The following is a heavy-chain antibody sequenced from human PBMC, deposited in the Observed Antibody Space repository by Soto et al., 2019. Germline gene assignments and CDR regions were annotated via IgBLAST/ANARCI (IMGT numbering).Heavy chain of an antibody. CDR2: VNEDGSEK. J-gene: IGHJ3*02. D-gene: IGHD6-19*01. V-gene: IGHV3-7*01. CDR1: GFTFSSYY. Sequence: GGSLRLSCAASGFTFSSYYMSWVRQAQGKGLEWVANVNEDGSEKYYVDSVKGRFTVSRDNAKNSLYLQMNSLRAEATAVYYWARGPKQWLDDFESWGQGTMVTASS. CDR3: ARGPKQWLDDFES.